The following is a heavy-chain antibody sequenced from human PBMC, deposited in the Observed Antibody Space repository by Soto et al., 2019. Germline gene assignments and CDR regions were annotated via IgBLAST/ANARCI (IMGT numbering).Heavy chain of an antibody. J-gene: IGHJ5*01. D-gene: IGHD1-1*01. CDR2: INPGADYT. CDR3: ARDSMGAWNDESNWFDS. CDR1: GYNFTTYY. Sequence: GASVKVSCKASGYNFTTYYLHWVRQALGQRLERMGIINPGADYTTYAQKFQDRVSMTRDTSTRAVYMELSNLRSDDTAIYYCARDSMGAWNDESNWFDSWGQGTPVTVSS. V-gene: IGHV1-46*01.